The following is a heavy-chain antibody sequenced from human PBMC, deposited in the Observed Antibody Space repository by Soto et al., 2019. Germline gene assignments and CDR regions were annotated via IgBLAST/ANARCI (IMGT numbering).Heavy chain of an antibody. Sequence: EVQLVESGGGLIQPGGSLRLSCAVSGFTVSNNYMSWVRQAPGKGLEGVSVIYSGGYTAYGDSVKGRFTISRDNSKNKLNLQKNSRGAGAPAVYYCAPQRGGGGYWGQGTLVTVSS. V-gene: IGHV3-53*01. CDR2: IYSGGYT. D-gene: IGHD6-25*01. J-gene: IGHJ4*02. CDR3: APQRGGGGY. CDR1: GFTVSNNY.